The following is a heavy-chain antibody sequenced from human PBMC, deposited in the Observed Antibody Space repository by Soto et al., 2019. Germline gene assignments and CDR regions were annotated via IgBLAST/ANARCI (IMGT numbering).Heavy chain of an antibody. CDR3: ARGSRRNKYYYYYMDV. J-gene: IGHJ6*03. CDR1: GYTFTSYD. Sequence: QVPLVQSGAEVKKPGASVKVSCKASGYTFTSYDINWVRQATGQGLEWMGWMNPNSGNTGYAQKFQGRVTMTRNTSISTAYMELSSLRSEDTAVYYCARGSRRNKYYYYYMDVWGKGTTVTVSS. V-gene: IGHV1-8*01. CDR2: MNPNSGNT.